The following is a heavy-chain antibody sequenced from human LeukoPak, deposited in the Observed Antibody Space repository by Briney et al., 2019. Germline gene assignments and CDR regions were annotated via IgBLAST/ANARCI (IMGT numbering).Heavy chain of an antibody. Sequence: PSETLSLTCTVSGGSISSYYWSWIRQPPGKGLEWIGYIYYSGSTNYNPSLKSRVTISVDTSKNQFSLKLSSVTAADTAVYYCARGAGYSGYDPHYFDYWGQGTLVTVSS. CDR1: GGSISSYY. J-gene: IGHJ4*02. CDR2: IYYSGST. V-gene: IGHV4-59*08. D-gene: IGHD5-12*01. CDR3: ARGAGYSGYDPHYFDY.